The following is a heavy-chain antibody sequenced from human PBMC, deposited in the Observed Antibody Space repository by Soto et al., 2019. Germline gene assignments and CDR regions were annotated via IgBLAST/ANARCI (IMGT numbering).Heavy chain of an antibody. Sequence: GGSLRLSCAASGFTFSSYGMHWVRQAPGKGLEWVAVIWYDGSNKYYADSVKGRFTISRDNSKNTLYLQMNSLRAEDTAVYYCASGYDFWSGSPTKPIDYWGQGTLVTVSS. CDR3: ASGYDFWSGSPTKPIDY. J-gene: IGHJ4*02. CDR2: IWYDGSNK. D-gene: IGHD3-3*01. V-gene: IGHV3-33*01. CDR1: GFTFSSYG.